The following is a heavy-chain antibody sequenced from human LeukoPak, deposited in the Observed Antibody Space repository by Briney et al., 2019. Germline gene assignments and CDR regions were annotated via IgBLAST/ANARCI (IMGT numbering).Heavy chain of an antibody. J-gene: IGHJ4*02. V-gene: IGHV1-3*01. CDR1: GGTFSSYA. CDR3: AREIDRDGYNRFFDY. Sequence: ASVKVSCKASGGTFSSYAISWVRQAPGQGLEWMGWINAGNGNTKYSQKFQGRVTITRDTSATTAYMDLSSLRSEDTAVYYCAREIDRDGYNRFFDYWGQGTLVTVSS. CDR2: INAGNGNT. D-gene: IGHD5-24*01.